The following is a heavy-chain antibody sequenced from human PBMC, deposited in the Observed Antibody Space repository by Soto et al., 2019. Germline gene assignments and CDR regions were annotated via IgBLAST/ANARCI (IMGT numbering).Heavy chain of an antibody. V-gene: IGHV1-8*01. CDR3: ARGYYYGAGSSPDY. Sequence: QVQLVQSGAEVKKPGASVKVSCKASGYTFTNYDINWVRQATGQGLEWMGWMNPNSGNTGYAQKFQGRVSMTRNTSISTAYMELSSLRSEDTAVYYCARGYYYGAGSSPDYWGQGTLVTVSS. J-gene: IGHJ4*02. CDR1: GYTFTNYD. CDR2: MNPNSGNT. D-gene: IGHD3-10*01.